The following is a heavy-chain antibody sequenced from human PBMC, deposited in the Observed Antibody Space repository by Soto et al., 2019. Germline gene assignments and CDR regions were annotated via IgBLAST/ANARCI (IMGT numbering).Heavy chain of an antibody. CDR3: ARGSQAQQLVRRWEYFDY. Sequence: ASVKVSCKASGYTFTSYGISWVRQAPGQALEWMGWISAYNGNTNYAQKLQGRVTMTTDTSTSTAYMELRSLRSDDTAVYYCARGSQAQQLVRRWEYFDYWGQGTLVTVSS. CDR1: GYTFTSYG. CDR2: ISAYNGNT. D-gene: IGHD6-13*01. J-gene: IGHJ4*02. V-gene: IGHV1-18*04.